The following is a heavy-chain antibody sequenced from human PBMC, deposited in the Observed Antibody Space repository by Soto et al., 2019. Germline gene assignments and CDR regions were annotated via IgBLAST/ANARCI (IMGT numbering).Heavy chain of an antibody. CDR2: INSDGSST. Sequence: EVQLVESGGGLVQPGGSLRLSCAASGFTFSNHWMHWVHQDQGQGLVWVSRINSDGSSTTYADSVKGRFTISRDNAKNTLYLQMNSLTVEDTAMYYCARAISGAFDIWGQGTMVTVSS. V-gene: IGHV3-74*01. D-gene: IGHD3-10*01. CDR3: ARAISGAFDI. J-gene: IGHJ3*02. CDR1: GFTFSNHW.